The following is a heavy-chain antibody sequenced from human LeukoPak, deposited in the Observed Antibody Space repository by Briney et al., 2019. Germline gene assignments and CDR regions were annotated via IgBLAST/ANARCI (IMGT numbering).Heavy chain of an antibody. CDR2: IHTSGST. D-gene: IGHD3-10*01. Sequence: PSETLSLTCTVSGGSISSSNYYWGWIRQPAGKGLEWIGRIHTSGSTNYNPSLKSRVTMSVDTSKNQFSLKLSSVTAADTAAYYCARESYIYGSGSHDAFDIWGQGTMVTVSS. CDR1: GGSISSSNYY. CDR3: ARESYIYGSGSHDAFDI. J-gene: IGHJ3*02. V-gene: IGHV4-61*02.